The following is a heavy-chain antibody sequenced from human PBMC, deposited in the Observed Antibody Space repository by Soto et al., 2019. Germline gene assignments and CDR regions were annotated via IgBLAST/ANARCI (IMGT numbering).Heavy chain of an antibody. Sequence: PGESLKISCKGSGYSFTSYWISWVLQLPGKGLEWMGRIDPSDSYTNYSPSFQGHVTISADKSISTAYLQWSSLKASDTAMYYCARPLEDNSAFDIWGQGTMITVSS. CDR3: ARPLEDNSAFDI. CDR2: IDPSDSYT. CDR1: GYSFTSYW. V-gene: IGHV5-10-1*01. J-gene: IGHJ3*02.